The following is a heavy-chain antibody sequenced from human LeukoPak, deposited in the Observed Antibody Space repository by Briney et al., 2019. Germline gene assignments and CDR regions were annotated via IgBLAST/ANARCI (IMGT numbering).Heavy chain of an antibody. Sequence: GESLKISCKGAGYSFTSYWISRVRQMPGKGLEGRGRIDSSDSYTNYSPSFQGHVTISPAKSIRTAYLQWSSLKASETAMYYYASQQRPGATILDYWGQGTLVTVSS. D-gene: IGHD1-26*01. J-gene: IGHJ4*02. CDR2: IDSSDSYT. CDR1: GYSFTSYW. CDR3: ASQQRPGATILDY. V-gene: IGHV5-10-1*01.